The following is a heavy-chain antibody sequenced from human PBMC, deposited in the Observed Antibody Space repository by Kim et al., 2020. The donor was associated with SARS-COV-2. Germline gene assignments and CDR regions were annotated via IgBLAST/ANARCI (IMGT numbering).Heavy chain of an antibody. J-gene: IGHJ6*02. CDR3: ARYGGGGYDLTNPYYYYGMDV. CDR1: GYTFTGYY. V-gene: IGHV1-2*02. Sequence: ASVKVSCKASGYTFTGYYMHWVRQAPGQGLEWMGWINPNSGGTNYAQKFQGRVTMTRDTSISTAYMELSRLRSDDTAVYYCARYGGGGYDLTNPYYYYGMDVWGQGTTVTVSS. D-gene: IGHD5-12*01. CDR2: INPNSGGT.